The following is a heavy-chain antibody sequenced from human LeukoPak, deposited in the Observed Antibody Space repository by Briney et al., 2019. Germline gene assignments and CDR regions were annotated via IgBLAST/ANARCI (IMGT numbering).Heavy chain of an antibody. CDR3: ARGRVAYSAYYFDY. Sequence: PSETLSLTCAVYGGSFSGYYWSWIRQPPGKGLEWIGEINHSGSTNYNPSLKSRVTTSVDTSTNQFSLRLRSVTAADTAVYYCARGRVAYSAYYFDYWGRGTLVTVSS. CDR1: GGSFSGYY. J-gene: IGHJ4*02. D-gene: IGHD2-15*01. V-gene: IGHV4-34*01. CDR2: INHSGST.